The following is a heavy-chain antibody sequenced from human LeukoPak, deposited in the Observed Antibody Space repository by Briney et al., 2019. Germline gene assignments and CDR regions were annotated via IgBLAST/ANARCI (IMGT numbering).Heavy chain of an antibody. CDR3: AKDLGYSTGWYGGGGMDV. V-gene: IGHV3-23*01. D-gene: IGHD6-19*01. CDR1: GFTFSSYA. J-gene: IGHJ6*02. CDR2: IDGSGGST. Sequence: GGSLRLSCAASGFTFSSYAMSWFRQAPGRGLEWVSAIDGSGGSTYYADSVKGRFTISRDNSKNTLYLQMNSLRAEDTAIYYCAKDLGYSTGWYGGGGMDVWGQGTTVTVSS.